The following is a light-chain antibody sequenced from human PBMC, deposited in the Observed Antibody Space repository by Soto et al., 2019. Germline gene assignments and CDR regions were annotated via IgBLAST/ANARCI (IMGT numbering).Light chain of an antibody. Sequence: QSVLTQPASVSGSPGQSITISCTGTSXNVGRYKLVSWYQQHPGKAPKLMIFEVNKRPSGVSNRFSGSKSGNTASLTISGLKVEDEADYYCCSSGGSPTDVFGPGTKVTVL. CDR1: SXNVGRYKL. CDR2: EVN. J-gene: IGLJ1*01. V-gene: IGLV2-23*02. CDR3: CSSGGSPTDV.